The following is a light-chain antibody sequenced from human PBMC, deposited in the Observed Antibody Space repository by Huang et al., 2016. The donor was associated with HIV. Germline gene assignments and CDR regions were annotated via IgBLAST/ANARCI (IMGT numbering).Light chain of an antibody. CDR3: QQRSAWPLT. CDR1: QSVRSY. V-gene: IGKV3-11*01. Sequence: EIVLTQSPATLSLSPGERATLSCRASQSVRSYLAWYQQKPGQAPRLLIYDASNRATGFPARFSGSGSGTDFTLTISNLQSEDFAVYYCQQRSAWPLTFGGGTKVEI. CDR2: DAS. J-gene: IGKJ4*01.